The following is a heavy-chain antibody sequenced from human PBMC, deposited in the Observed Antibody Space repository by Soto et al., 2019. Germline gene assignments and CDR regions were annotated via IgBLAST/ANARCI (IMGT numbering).Heavy chain of an antibody. V-gene: IGHV1-69*06. D-gene: IGHD3-10*01. CDR3: ARAEGSGGTQEYYYGMDV. Sequence: QVQLVQSGAEVKKPGSSVKVSCKASGGTFSSYAISWVRQAPGQGLEWMGGIIPIFGTANYAQKFQGRVTLTADKSTSTAYMELSSLRSEDTAVYYCARAEGSGGTQEYYYGMDVWGQGTTVTVSS. CDR2: IIPIFGTA. CDR1: GGTFSSYA. J-gene: IGHJ6*02.